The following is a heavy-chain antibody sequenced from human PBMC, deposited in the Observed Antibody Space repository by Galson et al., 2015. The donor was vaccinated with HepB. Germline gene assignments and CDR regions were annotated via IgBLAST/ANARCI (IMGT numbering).Heavy chain of an antibody. CDR3: ATDAPASGWFRNPYFDY. CDR1: GYTLTDLS. Sequence: SVKVSCKVSGYTLTDLSMHWVRQAPGKGLEWMGGFDPENGEMIYAQKFQGRVTMTEDTSTDTAYMDLTSLRSEDTAVYYCATDAPASGWFRNPYFDYWGQGTLVTVSS. J-gene: IGHJ4*02. CDR2: FDPENGEM. V-gene: IGHV1-24*01. D-gene: IGHD6-13*01.